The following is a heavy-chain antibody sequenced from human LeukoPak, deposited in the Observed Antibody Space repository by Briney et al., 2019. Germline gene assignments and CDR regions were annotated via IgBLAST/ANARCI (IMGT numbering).Heavy chain of an antibody. D-gene: IGHD5-18*01. Sequence: GGSLRLSCAASGFTFSDYYMSWIRQAPGKGLEWVSYISSSGSTIYYADSVKGRFTTSRDNAKNSLYLQVNSLRAEDTAVYYCVRDSYSYGSFGYWGQGTLVTVSS. CDR2: ISSSGSTI. V-gene: IGHV3-11*04. J-gene: IGHJ4*02. CDR1: GFTFSDYY. CDR3: VRDSYSYGSFGY.